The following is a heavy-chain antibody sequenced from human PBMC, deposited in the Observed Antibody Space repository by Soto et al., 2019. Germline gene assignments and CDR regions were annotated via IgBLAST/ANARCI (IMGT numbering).Heavy chain of an antibody. V-gene: IGHV3-21*01. D-gene: IGHD2-2*01. CDR1: GFTFSSYS. CDR2: SSSSSSYI. CDR3: ARGLPWGCSSTSCHRPSYYYGMDV. Sequence: GALRPSFSAPGFTFSSYSMNWVRQATGKGLEGGSSSSSSSSYIYYADRVKGSFNISRDNAKNSIYLQINSLRGGDASVYFWARGLPWGCSSTSCHRPSYYYGMDVWGQGTTVTVSS. J-gene: IGHJ6*02.